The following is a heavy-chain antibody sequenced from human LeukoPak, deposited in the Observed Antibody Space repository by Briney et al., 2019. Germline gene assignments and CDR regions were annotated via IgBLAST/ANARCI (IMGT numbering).Heavy chain of an antibody. CDR2: ITPNADRT. CDR3: AIMHGYYDGSGYWVQ. J-gene: IGHJ1*01. CDR1: GFTFGSYG. D-gene: IGHD3-22*01. Sequence: GGSLRLSCAASGFTFGSYGMSWARQAPGKGLEWVSFITPNADRTSYADSVEGRFTISRDNPRNTLYMQMNSLRDEDTAVYYCAIMHGYYDGSGYWVQWGQGTLVTVSS. V-gene: IGHV3-23*01.